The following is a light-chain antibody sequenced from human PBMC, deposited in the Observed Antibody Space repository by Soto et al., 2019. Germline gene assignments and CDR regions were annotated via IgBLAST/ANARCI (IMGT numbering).Light chain of an antibody. Sequence: DIQMTQSPSTLSASVEDRVTITGRASQSISSWLAWYQQKPGKAPKLLISKASNLESGVPSRFSGSGSGTEFTLTISSLQPDDFATYYCQQYNSRRTFGQGTKVDIK. J-gene: IGKJ1*01. V-gene: IGKV1-5*03. CDR3: QQYNSRRT. CDR2: KAS. CDR1: QSISSW.